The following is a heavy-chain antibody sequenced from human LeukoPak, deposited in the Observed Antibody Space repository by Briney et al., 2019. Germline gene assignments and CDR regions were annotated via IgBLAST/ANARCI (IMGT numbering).Heavy chain of an antibody. Sequence: SETLSLTCTVSGGSISSGYYWGWIRQPPGKGLEWIGSIYHSGSTYYNPSLKSRVTISVDTSKNQFSLKLSSVTAADTAVYYCARTTPDILTGYYRYNWFDPWGQGTLVTVSS. V-gene: IGHV4-38-2*02. CDR1: GGSISSGYY. D-gene: IGHD3-9*01. CDR2: IYHSGST. CDR3: ARTTPDILTGYYRYNWFDP. J-gene: IGHJ5*02.